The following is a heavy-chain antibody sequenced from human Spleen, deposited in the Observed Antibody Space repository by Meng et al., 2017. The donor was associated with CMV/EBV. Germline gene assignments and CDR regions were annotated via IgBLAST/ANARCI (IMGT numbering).Heavy chain of an antibody. CDR3: ASFDHIPRRNYFDY. Sequence: QVPVPQWGAGLLKPSETLSLTCAVYGGSISGYYWSWIRQPPGKGLEWIGEINHSGSTNYNPSLKSRVTISVDTSKNQFSLNLNSMTAADTAVYYCASFDHIPRRNYFDYWGQGTLVTVSS. J-gene: IGHJ4*02. V-gene: IGHV4-34*01. CDR1: GGSISGYY. CDR2: INHSGST. D-gene: IGHD2-21*01.